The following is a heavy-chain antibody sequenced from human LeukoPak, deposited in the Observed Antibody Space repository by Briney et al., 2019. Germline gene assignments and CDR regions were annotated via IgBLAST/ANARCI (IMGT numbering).Heavy chain of an antibody. CDR1: GFTFSSYW. J-gene: IGHJ1*01. Sequence: GGSLRLSCAASGFTFSSYWMSWVRQAPGKGLEWVANIKHDGSEKYYVDSVKGRFAISRDNGKNSLYLQMNSLRAEDTAVYYCAKGGSSSRVYFQHWGQGTLVTVSS. CDR2: IKHDGSEK. CDR3: AKGGSSSRVYFQH. V-gene: IGHV3-7*03. D-gene: IGHD6-13*01.